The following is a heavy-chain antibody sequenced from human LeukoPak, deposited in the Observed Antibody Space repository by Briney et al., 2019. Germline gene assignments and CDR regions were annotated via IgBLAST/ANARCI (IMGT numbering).Heavy chain of an antibody. CDR3: ARGTWTNMYYYDSSGSRGHFDY. CDR1: GFTFSSYA. D-gene: IGHD3-22*01. CDR2: ISYDGSNK. Sequence: PGGSLRLSCAASGFTFSSYAMHWVRQAPGKGLEWVACISYDGSNKYYADSVKGRFTISRDNSKNTLYLQMNSLRAEDTAVYYCARGTWTNMYYYDSSGSRGHFDYWGQGTLVTVSS. V-gene: IGHV3-30-3*01. J-gene: IGHJ4*02.